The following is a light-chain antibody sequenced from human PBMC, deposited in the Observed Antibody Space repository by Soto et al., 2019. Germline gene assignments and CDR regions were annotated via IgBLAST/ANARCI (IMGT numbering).Light chain of an antibody. CDR1: SSDVGGYNY. CDR3: SSYAGNSKYV. V-gene: IGLV2-8*01. CDR2: EVN. Sequence: QSVLTQPPSASGSPGQSVTISCTGTSSDVGGYNYVSWYQHHPGKAPKLMIYEVNKRPSGVPDRFSGSKSGNTASLTVSGLQAEYEADYYCSSYAGNSKYVFGIGTKVTVL. J-gene: IGLJ1*01.